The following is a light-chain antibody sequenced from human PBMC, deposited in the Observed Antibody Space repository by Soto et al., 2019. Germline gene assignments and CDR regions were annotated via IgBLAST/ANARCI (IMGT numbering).Light chain of an antibody. CDR1: QSVSASY. J-gene: IGKJ5*01. CDR2: ATA. V-gene: IGKV3D-20*02. Sequence: EIGLTRSPGTLALSPGERGTLSCRASQSVSASYLGWYQQKSGQAPRLLIYATASRATGMPDRFSGSGSGTEFTLTISSLEPEDFAVYYCQQRRSWPPTITFRQGTRLEIK. CDR3: QQRRSWPPTIT.